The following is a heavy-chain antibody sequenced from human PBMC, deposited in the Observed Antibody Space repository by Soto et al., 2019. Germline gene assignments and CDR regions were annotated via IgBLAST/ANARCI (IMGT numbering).Heavy chain of an antibody. Sequence: TLSLTCTVSGGSISSGDYYWSWIRQPPGKGLEWIGYIYYSGSTYYNPSLKSRVTISVDTSKNQFSLKLSSVTAADTAVYYCARVRGSKIQLWLEYYYYGMDVWGQGTTVTVSS. J-gene: IGHJ6*02. CDR2: IYYSGST. CDR3: ARVRGSKIQLWLEYYYYGMDV. V-gene: IGHV4-30-4*01. CDR1: GGSISSGDYY. D-gene: IGHD5-18*01.